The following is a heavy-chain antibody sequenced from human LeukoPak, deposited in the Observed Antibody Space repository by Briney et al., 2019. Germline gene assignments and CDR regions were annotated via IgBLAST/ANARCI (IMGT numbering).Heavy chain of an antibody. Sequence: SETLSLTCTVSGGSISSYYWSWIRQPPGKGLEWIGYIYYSGSTNYNPSLKSRVTISVDTSKNQFSLRLRSVTAADTAVYYCARHAAAAQGRVGAFDIWGQGTMVTVSS. V-gene: IGHV4-59*08. CDR3: ARHAAAAQGRVGAFDI. D-gene: IGHD6-13*01. CDR2: IYYSGST. J-gene: IGHJ3*02. CDR1: GGSISSYY.